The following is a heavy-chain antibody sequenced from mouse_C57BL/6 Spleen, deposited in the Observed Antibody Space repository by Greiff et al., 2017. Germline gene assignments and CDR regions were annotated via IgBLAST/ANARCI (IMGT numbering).Heavy chain of an antibody. J-gene: IGHJ4*01. CDR3: ASVIYCDYDAPMDY. Sequence: EVMLVESGGGLVKPGGSLKLSCAASGFTFSDYGMHWVRQAPEKGLEWVAYISSGSSTIYYADKLKGRFTITRDKAKNTLFRQLTSLRSEDTAKYYCASVIYCDYDAPMDYWGQGTSVTVSS. CDR1: GFTFSDYG. CDR2: ISSGSSTI. V-gene: IGHV5-17*01. D-gene: IGHD2-4*01.